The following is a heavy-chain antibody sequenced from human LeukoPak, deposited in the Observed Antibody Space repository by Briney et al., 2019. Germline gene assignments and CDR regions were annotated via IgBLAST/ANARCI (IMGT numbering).Heavy chain of an antibody. CDR2: IRQGGNEN. CDR1: GFTFDSYW. Sequence: GGSLRHSCVASGFTFDSYWITWVRQVPGKGLEWVANIRQGGNENYYADSVEGRFTISRDNARNSLFLQMDSLRVEDTAVYYCARVGSWELQRVFSSWGQGTLVTVSS. D-gene: IGHD1-26*01. J-gene: IGHJ4*02. V-gene: IGHV3-7*01. CDR3: ARVGSWELQRVFSS.